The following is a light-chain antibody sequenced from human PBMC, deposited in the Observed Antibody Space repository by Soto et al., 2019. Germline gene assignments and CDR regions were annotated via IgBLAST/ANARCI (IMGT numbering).Light chain of an antibody. CDR2: GVT. CDR3: SYVGATTYV. CDR1: GSDIGAYNF. Sequence: QSALAQPPSASGSPGQSVTISCTGSGSDIGAYNFVSWYQQHPGKAPKLMIFGVTERPSGVPDRFSGSKSGNTASLTVSGLQADDEAVYYCSYVGATTYVFGSGTKLTVL. V-gene: IGLV2-8*01. J-gene: IGLJ1*01.